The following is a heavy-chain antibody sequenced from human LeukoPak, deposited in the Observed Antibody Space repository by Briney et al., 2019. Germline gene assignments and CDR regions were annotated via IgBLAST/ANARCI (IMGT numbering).Heavy chain of an antibody. Sequence: GSVKVSCKASGYTFTGYYIHWVRQAPGQGLEWMGWINPNSGVTHYPQKFQGRVTMTRDTSIRTAYMEVSSLRSDDTAVYYCARDRRYFDWLLSIRDAFDIWGQGTMVTVSS. D-gene: IGHD3-9*01. V-gene: IGHV1-2*02. CDR3: ARDRRYFDWLLSIRDAFDI. J-gene: IGHJ3*02. CDR1: GYTFTGYY. CDR2: INPNSGVT.